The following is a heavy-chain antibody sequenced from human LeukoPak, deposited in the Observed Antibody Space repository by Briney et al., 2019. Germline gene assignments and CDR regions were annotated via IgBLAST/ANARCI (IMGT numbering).Heavy chain of an antibody. D-gene: IGHD6-13*01. V-gene: IGHV3-48*03. CDR2: VSGGSTNI. CDR1: GFTFNNYE. CDR3: ARAYSSSWTRGYFDY. Sequence: GGSLRLSCAASGFTFNNYEMNWVRQAPGKGLEWVSSVSGGSTNIYYADSVKGRFTTSRDNADNSLYLQMNSLRADDTAVYYCARAYSSSWTRGYFDYWGQGSLVTVSS. J-gene: IGHJ4*02.